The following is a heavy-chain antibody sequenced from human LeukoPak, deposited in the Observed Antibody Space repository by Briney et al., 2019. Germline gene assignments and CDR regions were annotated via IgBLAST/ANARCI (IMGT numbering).Heavy chain of an antibody. Sequence: QSGGSLRLSCAASGFTLSSYTMHWVRQAPGKGLEWVAVISSDESSKYYADSVKGRFTISRDNAKNSLYLQMNSLRDEDTAVYYCARDDSYAFDIWGQGTMVTVSS. D-gene: IGHD3-22*01. CDR1: GFTLSSYT. CDR3: ARDDSYAFDI. CDR2: ISSDESSK. V-gene: IGHV3-30*04. J-gene: IGHJ3*02.